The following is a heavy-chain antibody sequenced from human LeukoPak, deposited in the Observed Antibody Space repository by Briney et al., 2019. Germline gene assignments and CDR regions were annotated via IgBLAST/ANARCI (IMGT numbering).Heavy chain of an antibody. CDR3: ARARDGHINNWFDP. CDR2: IYYSGST. CDR1: DGSINSYY. V-gene: IGHV4-59*01. Sequence: PSETLSLTCTVSDGSINSYYWSWIRQPPGKGLEWIGYIYYSGSTEYNPSLKSRVTISVDTSKNQFSLKMSSVTAADTAVYYCARARDGHINNWFDPWGQGTLVTVSS. D-gene: IGHD5-24*01. J-gene: IGHJ5*02.